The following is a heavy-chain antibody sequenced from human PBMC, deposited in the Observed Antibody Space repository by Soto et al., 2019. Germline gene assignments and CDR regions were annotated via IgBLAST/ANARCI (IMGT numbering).Heavy chain of an antibody. CDR2: IKQDGREK. Sequence: EVQLVESGGGLVQPGGSLRLSCAASGFTFSSYWMSWVRQAPGKGLEWVANIKQDGREKYYVDSVKGRFTISRDNAKNSLYLQMNSLKAEDTDVYYCARVRTPFKYYFDYWGQGTLATISS. V-gene: IGHV3-7*01. CDR1: GFTFSSYW. J-gene: IGHJ4*02. CDR3: ARVRTPFKYYFDY.